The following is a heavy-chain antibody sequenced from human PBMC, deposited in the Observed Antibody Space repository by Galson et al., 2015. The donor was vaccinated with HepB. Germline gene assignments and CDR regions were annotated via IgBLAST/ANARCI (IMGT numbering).Heavy chain of an antibody. D-gene: IGHD3-22*01. CDR2: VYGSGKGGNVT. CDR1: GFIFSNFG. Sequence: SLRLSRAASGFIFSNFGLIWVRQAPGKGLEWVSTVYGSGKGGNVTNYADSVKGRFTISRDNAKNMLYLQMNSLRAEDTAVYYCAKMRITSGYPGTDAFDIWGRGTVVAVSS. V-gene: IGHV3-23*05. J-gene: IGHJ3*02. CDR3: AKMRITSGYPGTDAFDI.